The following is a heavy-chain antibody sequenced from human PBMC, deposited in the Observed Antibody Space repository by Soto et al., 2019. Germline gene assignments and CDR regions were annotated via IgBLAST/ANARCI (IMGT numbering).Heavy chain of an antibody. Sequence: QEQLAKSGGGVVQPGRSLRLSCAASGSIFSGYGMHWVRQAPGKGLEWVAVIWYDGSNKYYADSVKGRFTISRDNSKNMLYLQMYSLRAEDTAVYYCAREGIGGTAFRGFCAYWGQGTLVTVSS. CDR2: IWYDGSNK. CDR1: GSIFSGYG. V-gene: IGHV3-33*01. J-gene: IGHJ4*02. D-gene: IGHD1-7*01. CDR3: AREGIGGTAFRGFCAY.